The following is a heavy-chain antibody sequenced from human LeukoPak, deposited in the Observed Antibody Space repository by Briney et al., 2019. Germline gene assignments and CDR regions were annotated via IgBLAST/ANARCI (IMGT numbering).Heavy chain of an antibody. CDR2: INHNGRYT. CDR3: ARDVQQLGNYYYYGLEV. CDR1: GYTFTGYY. V-gene: IGHV1-2*02. J-gene: IGHJ6*02. D-gene: IGHD6-13*01. Sequence: PSVQVSCQASGYTFTGYYMHWVRQAPGQGLEWMGWINHNGRYTNYARKFQGRATMNRDTSISTAYMELNRLRADDTAVYYCARDVQQLGNYYYYGLEVWGQGTRVTVSS.